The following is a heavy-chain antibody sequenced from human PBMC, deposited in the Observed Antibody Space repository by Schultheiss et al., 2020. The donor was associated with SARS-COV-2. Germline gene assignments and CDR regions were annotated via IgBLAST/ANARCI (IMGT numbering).Heavy chain of an antibody. CDR3: AKDLQDFYGDYDWFDP. J-gene: IGHJ5*02. Sequence: GESLKISCSASGFTFSSYAMHWVRQAPGKGLEYVSAISSNGGSTYYADSVKGRFTISRDNSKNTLYLQMNSLRAEDTAVYYCAKDLQDFYGDYDWFDPWGQGTLVTVSS. CDR1: GFTFSSYA. D-gene: IGHD4-17*01. CDR2: ISSNGGST. V-gene: IGHV3-64*04.